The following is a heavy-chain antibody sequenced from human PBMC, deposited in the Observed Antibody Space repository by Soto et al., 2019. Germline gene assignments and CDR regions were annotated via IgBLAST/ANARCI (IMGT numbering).Heavy chain of an antibody. J-gene: IGHJ5*02. CDR3: ARDAPFPQGKWLNLDL. CDR2: ISNTGSSI. Sequence: EVQLLESGGGLGQLGGSWGPSVAASGFGWRRILMIGVGKAPGRGLGGFAYISNTGSSIDYADSVKGRFTISRDNAGNTLYLQMSGLRVEDTALYYCARDAPFPQGKWLNLDLWGQGTLVTVSS. CDR1: GFGWRRIL. D-gene: IGHD5-12*01. V-gene: IGHV3-48*03.